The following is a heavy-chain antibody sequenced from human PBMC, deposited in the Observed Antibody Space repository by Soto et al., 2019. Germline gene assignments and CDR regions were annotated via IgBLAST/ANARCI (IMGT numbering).Heavy chain of an antibody. CDR3: ARDRRGLRSPYFGTYYFDH. V-gene: IGHV1-18*01. Sequence: QVQLVQSGAEVKKPGSSVKVSCKASGGTLSNYAITWVRQAPGQGLEWMGGINSYNGNTKYAQKFQGRVTMTTDTSTNTAYMELKSLRSDDTAVYYCARDRRGLRSPYFGTYYFDHWGQGTRVTVSS. CDR2: INSYNGNT. D-gene: IGHD1-1*01. CDR1: GGTLSNYA. J-gene: IGHJ4*02.